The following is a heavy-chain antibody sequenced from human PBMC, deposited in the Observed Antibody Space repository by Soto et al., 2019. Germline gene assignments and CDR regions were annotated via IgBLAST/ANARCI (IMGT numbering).Heavy chain of an antibody. Sequence: ASVKVSCKASGYTFNSYGISWVRQAPGQGLEWMGWISAYNGDTHYAQSLQGRVALTTDTSTSTAYMELRSLRSDDTAVYYCARDRVLPAAVQIYFDYWGQGTLVTVSS. V-gene: IGHV1-18*04. CDR1: GYTFNSYG. J-gene: IGHJ4*02. CDR2: ISAYNGDT. CDR3: ARDRVLPAAVQIYFDY. D-gene: IGHD2-2*02.